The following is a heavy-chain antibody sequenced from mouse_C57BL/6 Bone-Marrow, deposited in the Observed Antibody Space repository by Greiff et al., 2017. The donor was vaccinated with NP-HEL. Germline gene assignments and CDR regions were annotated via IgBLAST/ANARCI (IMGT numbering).Heavy chain of an antibody. CDR3: ARPYGSGFYFDY. J-gene: IGHJ2*01. CDR2: INPNNGGT. CDR1: GYTFTDYN. D-gene: IGHD1-1*01. Sequence: EVQLQESGPELVKPGASVKIPCKASGYTFTDYNMDWVKQSHGKSLEWIGDINPNNGGTIYNQKFKGKATLTVDKSSSTAYMELRSLTSEDAAVYYCARPYGSGFYFDYWGQGTTLTVSS. V-gene: IGHV1-18*01.